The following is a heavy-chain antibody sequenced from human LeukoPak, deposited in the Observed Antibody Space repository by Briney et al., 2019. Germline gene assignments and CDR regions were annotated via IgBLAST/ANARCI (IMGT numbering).Heavy chain of an antibody. CDR2: IIPILGIA. CDR1: GGTFSSYA. J-gene: IGHJ5*02. Sequence: ASVKVSCKASGGTFSSYAISWVRQAPGQGLEWMGRIIPILGIANYAQKFHGRVTMTRDTSTSTVYMELSSLRSEDTAVYYCARDKDYDRFDPWGQGTLVTVSS. D-gene: IGHD4-17*01. V-gene: IGHV1-69*04. CDR3: ARDKDYDRFDP.